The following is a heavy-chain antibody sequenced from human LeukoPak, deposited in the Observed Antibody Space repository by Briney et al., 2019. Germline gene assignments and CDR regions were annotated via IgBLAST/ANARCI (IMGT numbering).Heavy chain of an antibody. CDR1: GGSISSYY. J-gene: IGHJ3*02. CDR2: IYYSGST. Sequence: PSETLSLTCTASGGSISSYYWSWIRQPPGKGLEWIGYIYYSGSTNYNPSLKSRVTISVDTSKNQFSLKLSSVTAADTAVYYCARRRVRYFDWATSAFDIWGQGTMVTVSS. D-gene: IGHD3-9*01. V-gene: IGHV4-59*08. CDR3: ARRRVRYFDWATSAFDI.